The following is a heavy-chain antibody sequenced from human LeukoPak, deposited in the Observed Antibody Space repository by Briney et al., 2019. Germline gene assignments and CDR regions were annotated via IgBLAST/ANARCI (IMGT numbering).Heavy chain of an antibody. D-gene: IGHD3-10*01. V-gene: IGHV4-31*03. CDR3: ARDRVGFGESQSHNWFDP. Sequence: PSQTLSLTCTVSGGSISSGGYSWRWIRQHPGKGLEWIGYIYYSGSTYYNPSLKSRVTISVDTSKNQFSLKLSSVTAANTAVYYCARDRVGFGESQSHNWFDPWGQGTLVTVSS. CDR2: IYYSGST. CDR1: GGSISSGGYS. J-gene: IGHJ5*02.